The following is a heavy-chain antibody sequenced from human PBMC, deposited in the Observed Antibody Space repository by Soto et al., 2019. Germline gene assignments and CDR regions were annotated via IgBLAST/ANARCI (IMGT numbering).Heavy chain of an antibody. V-gene: IGHV4-34*01. J-gene: IGHJ4*02. CDR1: GGSFSGYY. Sequence: QVQLQQWGAGLLKPSENLSLTCAVYGGSFSGYYWSWIRQPPGKGLEWIGEINHSGSTNYNPSLKSRVTISVDTSKNQFSLKLSSVTAADTAVYYCARRGHIAAAGTVSDYWGQGTLVTVSS. CDR2: INHSGST. CDR3: ARRGHIAAAGTVSDY. D-gene: IGHD6-13*01.